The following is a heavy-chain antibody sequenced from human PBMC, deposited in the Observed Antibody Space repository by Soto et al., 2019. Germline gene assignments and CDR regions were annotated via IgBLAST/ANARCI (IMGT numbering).Heavy chain of an antibody. CDR2: IIPIFGTA. Sequence: SVKVSCKASGGTFSSYAISWVRQAPGQGLEWMGGIIPIFGTANYAQKFQGRVTITADESTSTAYMELSSLRSEDTAVYYCAREYYYDSSGYSPFSDYWGQGTLVTVSS. V-gene: IGHV1-69*13. D-gene: IGHD3-22*01. CDR3: AREYYYDSSGYSPFSDY. CDR1: GGTFSSYA. J-gene: IGHJ4*02.